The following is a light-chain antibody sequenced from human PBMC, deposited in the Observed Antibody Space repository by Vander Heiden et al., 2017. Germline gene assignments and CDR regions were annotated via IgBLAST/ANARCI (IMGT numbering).Light chain of an antibody. J-gene: IGLJ2*01. V-gene: IGLV3-1*01. CDR2: QDS. Sequence: SSELTQPPSVCVSPAQTARIPFSVDSLWDIAACWFQQQPGHSPVLVIYQDSKRPSVFPARFSASNSGTTATLTIGVPQAIDAAYYYCQAWDSSTCVFGGGTKLTVL. CDR3: QAWDSSTCV. CDR1: SLWDIA.